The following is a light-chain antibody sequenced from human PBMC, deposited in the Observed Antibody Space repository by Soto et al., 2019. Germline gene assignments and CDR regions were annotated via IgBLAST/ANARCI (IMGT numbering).Light chain of an antibody. V-gene: IGKV1-6*01. J-gene: IGKJ3*01. CDR3: LQDFKYPRT. CDR2: GAS. CDR1: QGIKNE. Sequence: AIQMTQSQSSLSGAVGGRVTITCRASQGIKNELNRYQQKPGKAPQLLIYGASTLQRGVPSRFSGSGSGIDFTLTISSLQPEDFATYYCLQDFKYPRTFGPGTKVDIK.